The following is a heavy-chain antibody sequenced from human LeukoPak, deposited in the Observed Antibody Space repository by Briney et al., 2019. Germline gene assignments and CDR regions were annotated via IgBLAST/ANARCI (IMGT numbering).Heavy chain of an antibody. D-gene: IGHD5-18*01. CDR1: GFTMSHYG. J-gene: IGHJ2*01. CDR2: IYHSGSP. V-gene: IGHV4-4*02. CDR3: ARNGYSYGSTYWYFDL. Sequence: GSLRLSCAASGFTMSHYGVSWVRQPPGKGLEWIGEIYHSGSPNYNPSLKSRVTISLDKSKNQFSLKLNSVTAADTAVYYCARNGYSYGSTYWYFDLWGRGTLVTVSS.